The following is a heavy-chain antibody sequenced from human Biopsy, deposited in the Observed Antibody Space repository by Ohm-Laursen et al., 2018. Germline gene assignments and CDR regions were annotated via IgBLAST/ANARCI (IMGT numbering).Heavy chain of an antibody. J-gene: IGHJ5*02. Sequence: SVYASCQLSGYSLLAFHTHCVRLVPGQGLGWIGHIIVHTGVTKYAQKLLDRITMTGDTSISTAYMDLSRLTSADTGIYYCARPSGGVSTIGFDPWGQGTLAIVSS. CDR1: GYSLLAFH. CDR3: ARPSGGVSTIGFDP. V-gene: IGHV1-2*05. CDR2: IIVHTGVT. D-gene: IGHD5/OR15-5a*01.